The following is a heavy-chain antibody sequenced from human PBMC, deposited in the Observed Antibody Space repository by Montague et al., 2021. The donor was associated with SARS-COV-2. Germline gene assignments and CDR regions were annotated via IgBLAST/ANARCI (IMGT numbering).Heavy chain of an antibody. Sequence: SETLSLTCAVSGGSISSSNWWSWVRQPPAKGLEWIGEIYHSGSTDYNPSLKSRVTISVDKSKNQFSLKLSSVTAADTAVYYCARDATMVSHSYFDYWGQGTLVTVSS. CDR3: ARDATMVSHSYFDY. CDR2: IYHSGST. V-gene: IGHV4-4*02. J-gene: IGHJ4*02. CDR1: GGSISSSNW. D-gene: IGHD4/OR15-4a*01.